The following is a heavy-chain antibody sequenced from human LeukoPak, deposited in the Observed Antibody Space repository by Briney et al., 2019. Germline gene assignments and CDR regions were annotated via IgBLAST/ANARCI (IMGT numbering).Heavy chain of an antibody. D-gene: IGHD3-10*01. Sequence: GSSLRLSCAASGFTFSSYGMHWVRQAPGNGLEWVAGIWYDGSNKYYADYVKGRFTISGDNSKNTLYLQMNSLRADDPAVYYCARVGYYGSGTTFDPWGQGTLVTVSS. CDR1: GFTFSSYG. J-gene: IGHJ5*02. CDR3: ARVGYYGSGTTFDP. CDR2: IWYDGSNK. V-gene: IGHV3-33*01.